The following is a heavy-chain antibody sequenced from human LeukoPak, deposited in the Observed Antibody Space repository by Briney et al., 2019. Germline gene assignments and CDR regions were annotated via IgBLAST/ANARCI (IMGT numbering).Heavy chain of an antibody. CDR2: ISGRGDST. J-gene: IGHJ4*02. V-gene: IGHV3-23*01. CDR3: AKGEDYYDSSGLFDY. D-gene: IGHD3-22*01. Sequence: GGSLRLSCAASGFTFSSYAMSWVRQAPGKGLEWVSSISGRGDSTYYADSVKGRFTISRDNSKNTLYLQMNRLRAEDTAVYYCAKGEDYYDSSGLFDYWGQGTLVTVSS. CDR1: GFTFSSYA.